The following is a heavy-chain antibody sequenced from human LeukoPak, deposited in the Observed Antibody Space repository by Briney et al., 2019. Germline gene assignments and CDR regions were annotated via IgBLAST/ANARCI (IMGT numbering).Heavy chain of an antibody. CDR2: ISYDGSNK. Sequence: GRSLRLSCAASGFTFSSYAMHWVRQAPGKGLEWVAVISYDGSNKYYADSVKGRFIISRDNSKNTLYLQMNSLRAEDTAVYYCARDSCYSSSPCWWFDPWGQGTLVTVSS. J-gene: IGHJ5*02. V-gene: IGHV3-30*01. D-gene: IGHD6-13*01. CDR3: ARDSCYSSSPCWWFDP. CDR1: GFTFSSYA.